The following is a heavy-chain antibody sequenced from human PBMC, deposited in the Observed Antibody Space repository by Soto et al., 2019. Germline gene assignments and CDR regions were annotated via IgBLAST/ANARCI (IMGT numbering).Heavy chain of an antibody. Sequence: QVQLQQWGAGLLKPSETLSLTCAVYGGSFSGYYWSWIRQPPGKGLEWIGEINHSGSTNYNPSLTSRVTISVDTSKNQFSLKLSSVTAADTAVYYCARGMSSSWYEHTFDIWGQGTMVTVSS. D-gene: IGHD6-13*01. V-gene: IGHV4-34*01. CDR2: INHSGST. J-gene: IGHJ3*02. CDR1: GGSFSGYY. CDR3: ARGMSSSWYEHTFDI.